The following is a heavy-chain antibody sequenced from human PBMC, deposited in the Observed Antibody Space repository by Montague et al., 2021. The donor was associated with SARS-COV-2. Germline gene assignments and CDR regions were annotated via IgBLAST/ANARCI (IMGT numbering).Heavy chain of an antibody. D-gene: IGHD6-19*01. CDR3: ARDIAVAGLFDY. CDR1: GGSISSGYFY. CDR2: ISISGST. V-gene: IGHV4-61*02. Sequence: TLSLTCTVSGGSISSGYFYWSWIRQPAGKGLEWIGRISISGSTNYNPSLKSRVTISVDTSENQFSLKLSSVTAADTAVYYCARDIAVAGLFDYWGQGTLVTVSS. J-gene: IGHJ4*02.